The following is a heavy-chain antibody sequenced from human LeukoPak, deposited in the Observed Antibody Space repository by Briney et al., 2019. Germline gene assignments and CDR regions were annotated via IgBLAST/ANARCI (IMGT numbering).Heavy chain of an antibody. Sequence: PSETLSLTCAVSGGSVNRGTFFWTWIRQPPGKGLEWIGYISNSGSTNYNPSLKSRVTISSDTSKNQFSLKLSSVTAADTAVYYCARGRIRGYSYGYGYWGQGTLVTVSS. D-gene: IGHD5-18*01. J-gene: IGHJ4*02. CDR1: GGSVNRGTFF. V-gene: IGHV4-61*01. CDR2: ISNSGST. CDR3: ARGRIRGYSYGYGY.